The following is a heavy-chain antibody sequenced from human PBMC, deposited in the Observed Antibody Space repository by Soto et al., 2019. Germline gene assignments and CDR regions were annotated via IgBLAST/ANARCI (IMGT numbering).Heavy chain of an antibody. Sequence: PSETLSLTCTVSGGSIKSSSYYWGWIRQPPGKGLEWIGSIYNNGNTYYNPSLKSRVTISVDTSKNRFSLKLSSVTAADTAVFYCARQLGLSYYDSSGYYSYFDYWGQGALVTVYS. CDR2: IYNNGNT. D-gene: IGHD3-22*01. J-gene: IGHJ4*02. CDR1: GGSIKSSSYY. V-gene: IGHV4-39*01. CDR3: ARQLGLSYYDSSGYYSYFDY.